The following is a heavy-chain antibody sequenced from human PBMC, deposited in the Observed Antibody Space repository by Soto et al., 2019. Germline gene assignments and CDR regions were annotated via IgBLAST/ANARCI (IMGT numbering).Heavy chain of an antibody. V-gene: IGHV3-33*06. CDR1: GFTFSSYG. Sequence: PGGSLRLSCAASGFTFSSYGMHWVRQAPGKGLEWVAVIWDDGSNKYYADSVKGRFTISRDNSKNTLYLQMNSLRAEDTAVYYCAKKIEDIVVVPAASVDYWGQGTLVTVS. CDR2: IWDDGSNK. D-gene: IGHD2-2*01. CDR3: AKKIEDIVVVPAASVDY. J-gene: IGHJ4*02.